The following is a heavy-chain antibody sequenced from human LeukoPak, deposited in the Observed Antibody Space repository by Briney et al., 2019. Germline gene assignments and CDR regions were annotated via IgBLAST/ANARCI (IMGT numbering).Heavy chain of an antibody. J-gene: IGHJ4*02. CDR3: ARESGGYSYGYVIYFDY. V-gene: IGHV4-34*01. Sequence: PSETLSLTCAVYGGSFSGYYWSWIRQPPGKGLEWIGEINHSGSTNYNPSLKSRVTISVDTSKNQFSLKLSSVTAADTAVYYCARESGGYSYGYVIYFDYWGQGTLVTVSS. D-gene: IGHD5-18*01. CDR2: INHSGST. CDR1: GGSFSGYY.